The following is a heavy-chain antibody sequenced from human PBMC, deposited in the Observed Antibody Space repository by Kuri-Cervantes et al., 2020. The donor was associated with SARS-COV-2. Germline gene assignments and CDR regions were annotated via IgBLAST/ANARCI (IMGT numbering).Heavy chain of an antibody. CDR3: ARCHSSSWFDYFDY. D-gene: IGHD6-13*01. Sequence: GESLKISCAASGFTFSSYSMNWVRQAPGKGLEWVSAISGSGGSTYYADSVKGRFTISRGNSKNTLYLQMNSLRAEDTAVYYCARCHSSSWFDYFDYWGQGTLVTVSS. CDR2: ISGSGGST. V-gene: IGHV3-23*01. CDR1: GFTFSSYS. J-gene: IGHJ4*02.